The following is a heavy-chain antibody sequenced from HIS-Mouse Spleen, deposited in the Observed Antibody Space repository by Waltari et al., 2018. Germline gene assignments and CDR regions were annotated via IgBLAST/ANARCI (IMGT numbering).Heavy chain of an antibody. V-gene: IGHV1-8*01. D-gene: IGHD5-18*01. CDR2: MNPNSGNT. CDR1: GYTCTSSD. J-gene: IGHJ5*02. CDR3: ARIGSHRRGYSYGYWFDP. Sequence: QEQLVQSGAEVKKPGASVKVSCKASGYTCTSSDINWMRQANGQGLEWMGWMNPNSGNTGYAQKFQGRVTMTRNTSISTAYMELSSLRSEDTAVYYCARIGSHRRGYSYGYWFDPWGQGTLVTVSS.